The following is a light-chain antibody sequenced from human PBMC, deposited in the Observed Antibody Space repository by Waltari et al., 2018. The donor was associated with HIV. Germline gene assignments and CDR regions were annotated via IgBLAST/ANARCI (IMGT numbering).Light chain of an antibody. Sequence: TQSPGILFVSPGERATLSCRASQSVGDNLAWYQSKSGQPPSLLLYGASTSATGIPGKFSGDGSGTNFTLTIDSVQSTDSALYYCQRYDIWPYTFGRGT. CDR2: GAS. CDR1: QSVGDN. V-gene: IGKV3-15*01. CDR3: QRYDIWPYT. J-gene: IGKJ2*01.